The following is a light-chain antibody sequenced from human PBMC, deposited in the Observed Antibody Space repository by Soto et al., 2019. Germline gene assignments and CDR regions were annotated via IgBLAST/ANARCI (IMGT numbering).Light chain of an antibody. CDR3: QHYHSPPFT. Sequence: DIPMTQSPSSLSAFMGDRVTFTCRASQGITNYLAWYQQKPGRAPRLLMHAASTLQGGVPSRFSGSGSGTDFTLTISSLQPEDVATYYCQHYHSPPFTFGPGTKVDIK. V-gene: IGKV1-27*01. CDR2: AAS. CDR1: QGITNY. J-gene: IGKJ3*01.